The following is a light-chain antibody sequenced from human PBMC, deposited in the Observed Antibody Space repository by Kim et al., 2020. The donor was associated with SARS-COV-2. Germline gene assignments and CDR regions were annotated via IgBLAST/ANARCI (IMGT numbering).Light chain of an antibody. CDR3: GTWDSSLSTVV. V-gene: IGLV1-51*01. CDR1: SSNISNNS. Sequence: CSGSSSNISNNSVSWYHQLQGTAPKLFTYDNTERPSGIPARFSGSKSGTSATLGITGLHTGDEADYYCGTWDSSLSTVVFGGGTKVTVL. CDR2: DNT. J-gene: IGLJ2*01.